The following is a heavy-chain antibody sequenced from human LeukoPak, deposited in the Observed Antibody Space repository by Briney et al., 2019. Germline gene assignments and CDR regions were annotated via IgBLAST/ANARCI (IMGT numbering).Heavy chain of an antibody. Sequence: WASVKVSCKASGYTFTGYYMHWVRQAPGQGLEWMGWINPNSGGTNYAQKFQGRVTMTRDTSISTAYMELGRLRSDDTAVYYCARVDRERPHFPDEYYYDSSGYYYTGAFDIWGQGTMVTVSS. CDR3: ARVDRERPHFPDEYYYDSSGYYYTGAFDI. J-gene: IGHJ3*02. D-gene: IGHD3-22*01. CDR2: INPNSGGT. CDR1: GYTFTGYY. V-gene: IGHV1-2*02.